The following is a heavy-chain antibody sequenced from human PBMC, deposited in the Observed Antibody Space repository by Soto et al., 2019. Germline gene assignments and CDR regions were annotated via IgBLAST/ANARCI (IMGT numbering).Heavy chain of an antibody. CDR1: GGSISSSNW. D-gene: IGHD3-9*01. CDR3: ARGGNYDILTGFPYYFDY. V-gene: IGHV4-4*02. Sequence: SETLSLTFAVSGGSISSSNWWSWVRQPPGKGLEWIGEIYHSGSTNYNPSLKSRVTISVDKSKNQFSLKLSSVTAADTAVYYCARGGNYDILTGFPYYFDYWGQGTLVTVS. J-gene: IGHJ4*02. CDR2: IYHSGST.